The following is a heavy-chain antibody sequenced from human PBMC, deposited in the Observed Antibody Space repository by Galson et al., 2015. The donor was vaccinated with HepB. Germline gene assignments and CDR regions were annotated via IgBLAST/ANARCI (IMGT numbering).Heavy chain of an antibody. V-gene: IGHV3-66*01. CDR1: GFTVSSNY. CDR3: ARVLLVAGTPY. J-gene: IGHJ4*02. Sequence: SLRLSCAASGFTVSSNYMSWVRQAPGKGLEWVSVIYSGGSTYYADSVKGRFTISRDNSKNTLYLQMNSLRAEDTAVYYCARVLLVAGTPYWGQGTLVTVSS. CDR2: IYSGGST. D-gene: IGHD6-19*01.